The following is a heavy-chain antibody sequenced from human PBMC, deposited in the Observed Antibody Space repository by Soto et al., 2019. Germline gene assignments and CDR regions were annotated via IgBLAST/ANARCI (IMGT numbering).Heavy chain of an antibody. Sequence: WASVKVSCKASGYTFTSYGISWVRQAPGQGLEWMGWISAYNGNTNYAQKLQGRVTMTTDTSTSTAYMELRSLRSDDTAVYYCASVRDGYNINYFDYWGQGTLVTVSS. CDR1: GYTFTSYG. J-gene: IGHJ4*02. CDR3: ASVRDGYNINYFDY. CDR2: ISAYNGNT. V-gene: IGHV1-18*01. D-gene: IGHD5-12*01.